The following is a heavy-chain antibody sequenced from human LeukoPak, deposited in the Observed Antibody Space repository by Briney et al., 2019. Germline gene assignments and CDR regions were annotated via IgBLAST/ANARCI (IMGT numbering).Heavy chain of an antibody. CDR3: ARPKVSGWYLGFAY. CDR2: IYYSGST. D-gene: IGHD6-19*01. CDR1: GGSISSYY. J-gene: IGHJ4*02. V-gene: IGHV4-59*01. Sequence: PSETLSLTCTVSGGSISSYYWSWIPQPPGKGLEWVGYIYYSGSTNYNPSLKSRVTISVDTSKNQFSLKLSSVTAADTAVYYCARPKVSGWYLGFAYWGQGTLVTVSS.